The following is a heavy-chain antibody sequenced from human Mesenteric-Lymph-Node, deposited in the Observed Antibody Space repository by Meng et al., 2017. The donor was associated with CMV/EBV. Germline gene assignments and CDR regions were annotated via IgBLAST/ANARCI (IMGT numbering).Heavy chain of an antibody. CDR2: IYYSGST. J-gene: IGHJ4*02. V-gene: IGHV4-39*07. D-gene: IGHD3-3*01. CDR3: ARDADDFLEWLGVY. CDR1: GGSISSSSYY. Sequence: SETLSLTCTVSGGSISSSSYYWGWIRQPPGKGLEWIGSIYYSGSTYYNPSLKSRVTISVDTSKNQFSLKLSSVTAADTAVYYCARDADDFLEWLGVYWGQGTLVTVSS.